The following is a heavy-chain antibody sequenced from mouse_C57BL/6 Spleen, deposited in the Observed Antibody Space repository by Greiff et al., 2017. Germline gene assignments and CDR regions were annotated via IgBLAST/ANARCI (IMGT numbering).Heavy chain of an antibody. CDR2: FYPGDGDT. D-gene: IGHD4-1*01. Sequence: QVQLKQSGPELVKPGASVKISCKASGYAFSSSWMNWVKQRPGKGLEWIGRFYPGDGDTNYNGKFKGKATLTADKSSSTAYMQLSSLTSEDSAVYFCARSGDWDDYWGQGTTLTVSS. V-gene: IGHV1-82*01. J-gene: IGHJ2*01. CDR1: GYAFSSSW. CDR3: ARSGDWDDY.